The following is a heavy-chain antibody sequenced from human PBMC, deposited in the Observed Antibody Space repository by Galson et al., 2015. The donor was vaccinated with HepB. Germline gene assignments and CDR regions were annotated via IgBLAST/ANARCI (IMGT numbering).Heavy chain of an antibody. J-gene: IGHJ4*02. Sequence: SLRLSCAASGMSFSKYAMHWVRQAPGKGLEWVAVIWYDGDNKYYADSVKGRFNISRDNSKNTLYLQMSSLRVEDTAVYYCARLIGYSGYESDYWGQGTLVTVSS. CDR1: GMSFSKYA. CDR2: IWYDGDNK. D-gene: IGHD5-12*01. V-gene: IGHV3-33*01. CDR3: ARLIGYSGYESDY.